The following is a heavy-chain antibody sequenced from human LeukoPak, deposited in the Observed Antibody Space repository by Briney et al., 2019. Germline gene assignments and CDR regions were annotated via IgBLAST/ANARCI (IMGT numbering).Heavy chain of an antibody. CDR1: GGSFSGYY. J-gene: IGHJ4*02. CDR2: INHSGST. Sequence: SGTLSLTCAVYGGSFSGYYWSWIRQPPGKGLEWIGEINHSGSTNYNPSLKSRVTISVDTSKNQFSLKLSSVTAADTAVYYCARVAGTTDYWGQGTLVTVSS. CDR3: ARVAGTTDY. V-gene: IGHV4-34*01. D-gene: IGHD1-1*01.